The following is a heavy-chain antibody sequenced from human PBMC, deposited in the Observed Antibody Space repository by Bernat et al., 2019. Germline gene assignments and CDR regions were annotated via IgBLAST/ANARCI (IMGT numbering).Heavy chain of an antibody. J-gene: IGHJ4*02. D-gene: IGHD6-6*01. CDR2: IDWDDDK. Sequence: QVTLRESGPALVKPTQTLTLTCTFSGFSLSTSGMCVSWIRQPPGKALEWLARIDWDDDKYYSTSLKTRLTISKDTSKNQVVLTMTNMDPVDTATYYCARISGSSSADYYFDYWGQGTLVTVSS. V-gene: IGHV2-70*15. CDR1: GFSLSTSGMC. CDR3: ARISGSSSADYYFDY.